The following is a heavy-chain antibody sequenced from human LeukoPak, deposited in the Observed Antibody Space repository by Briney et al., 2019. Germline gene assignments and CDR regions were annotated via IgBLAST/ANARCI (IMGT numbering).Heavy chain of an antibody. V-gene: IGHV3-66*01. CDR1: GFTVSSNY. Sequence: GGSLRLSCAASGFTVSSNYMSWVRQAPGKGLEWVSVIYSGGSTYYADSVKGRFTISRDNSKNTLYLQMNSLRAEDTAVYYCARDTPSYYDSSGYYSTQYYYYGMDVWGQGTTVTVSS. CDR2: IYSGGST. CDR3: ARDTPSYYDSSGYYSTQYYYYGMDV. D-gene: IGHD3-22*01. J-gene: IGHJ6*02.